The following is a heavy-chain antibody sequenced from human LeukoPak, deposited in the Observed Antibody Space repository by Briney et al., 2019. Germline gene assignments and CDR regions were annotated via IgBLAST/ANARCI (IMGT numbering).Heavy chain of an antibody. D-gene: IGHD1-1*01. J-gene: IGHJ3*02. CDR2: IYYSGST. CDR1: GGSISTHY. CDR3: ARPLGSKNAFDI. V-gene: IGHV4-59*08. Sequence: SETLSLTCTVSGGSISTHYWTWIRQSPGKGLEWIGNIYYSGSTNCTPPLKSRVSISVDTSKNQFSLKLNSVTAADTAVYYCARPLGSKNAFDIWGQGTMVTVSS.